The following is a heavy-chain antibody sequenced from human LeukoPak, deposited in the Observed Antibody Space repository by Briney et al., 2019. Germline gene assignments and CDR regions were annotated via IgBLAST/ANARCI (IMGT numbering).Heavy chain of an antibody. J-gene: IGHJ4*02. Sequence: ASVKVSCKASGYTLTSYYMHWVRHAPGQGLEWMAMINPSAGNTIFAQRFQGRVSMTRDRSTSTVDMDLSSLRSEDTAVYYCARAANYFDSSGMGAPFDYWGQGTLVTVSS. D-gene: IGHD3-22*01. V-gene: IGHV1-46*01. CDR1: GYTLTSYY. CDR2: INPSAGNT. CDR3: ARAANYFDSSGMGAPFDY.